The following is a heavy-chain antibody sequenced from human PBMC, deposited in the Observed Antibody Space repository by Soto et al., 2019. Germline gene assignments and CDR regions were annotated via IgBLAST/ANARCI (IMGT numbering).Heavy chain of an antibody. CDR3: ARHGSY. CDR1: GVSISNTSYY. V-gene: IGHV4-39*01. J-gene: IGHJ4*02. Sequence: QLQLQESGPGLVKPSETLSLTCSVSGVSISNTSYYWGWIRQPPGKGLEWVGTIYFSGSTFYNPSLKSRVTISIDTSENQFSLRLSSVTAADTAVYYCARHGSYWGQGTLVTVSS. CDR2: IYFSGST.